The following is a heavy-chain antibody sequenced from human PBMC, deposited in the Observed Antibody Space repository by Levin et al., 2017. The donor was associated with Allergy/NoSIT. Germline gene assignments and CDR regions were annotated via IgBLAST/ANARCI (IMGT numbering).Heavy chain of an antibody. CDR1: GFTFSSYS. D-gene: IGHD4-17*01. Sequence: GESLKISCAASGFTFSSYSMNWVRQAPGKGLEWVSSISSSSSYIYYADSVKGRFTISRDNAKNSLYLQMNSLRAEDTAVYYCAGGTVTTGVGNGAFDIWGQGTMVTVSS. CDR3: AGGTVTTGVGNGAFDI. J-gene: IGHJ3*02. CDR2: ISSSSSYI. V-gene: IGHV3-21*01.